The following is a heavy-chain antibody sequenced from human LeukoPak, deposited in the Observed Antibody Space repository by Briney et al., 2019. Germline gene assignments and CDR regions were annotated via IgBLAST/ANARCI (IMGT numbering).Heavy chain of an antibody. J-gene: IGHJ3*02. CDR2: ISAYNGNT. CDR3: ARAGYSSDAFDI. Sequence: ASVKVSCKASGGTFSSYAISWVRQAPGQGLEWMGWISAYNGNTNYAQKFQGRVTMTRDTSISTAYMELSRLRSDDTAVYYCARAGYSSDAFDIWGQGTMVTVSS. CDR1: GGTFSSYA. D-gene: IGHD6-13*01. V-gene: IGHV1-18*01.